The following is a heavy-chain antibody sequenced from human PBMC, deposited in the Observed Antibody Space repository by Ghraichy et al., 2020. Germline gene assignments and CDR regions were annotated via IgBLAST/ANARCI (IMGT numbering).Heavy chain of an antibody. D-gene: IGHD2-21*01. J-gene: IGHJ4*02. CDR1: GYTFIGYF. V-gene: IGHV1-2*02. Sequence: ASVKVSCVGSGYTFIGYFIHWVRQAPGQGLEWMGWINPDTGDTNYAQRFQGRVTMTRDTSISTAYMDLSRLRFDDTATYYCVSRGGGDGYYWGQGTLVTVSS. CDR2: INPDTGDT. CDR3: VSRGGGDGYY.